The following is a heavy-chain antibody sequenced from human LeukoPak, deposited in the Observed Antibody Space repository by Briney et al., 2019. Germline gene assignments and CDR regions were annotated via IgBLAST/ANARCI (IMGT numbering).Heavy chain of an antibody. CDR3: ARDLPPKLYSSGWANLDY. V-gene: IGHV1-2*02. Sequence: ASVKVSCKASGYTFTGYYIHWVRQAPGQGLEWMGWINPDRGGTTYAQKFQGRVTMTRDTSITTAYMELSRLRSDDTAVYYCARDLPPKLYSSGWANLDYWGQGTLVTVSS. CDR1: GYTFTGYY. D-gene: IGHD6-19*01. CDR2: INPDRGGT. J-gene: IGHJ4*02.